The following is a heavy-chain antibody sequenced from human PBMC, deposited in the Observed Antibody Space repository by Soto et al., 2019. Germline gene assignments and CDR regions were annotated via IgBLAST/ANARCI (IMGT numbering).Heavy chain of an antibody. CDR1: GGTFNTFA. CDR2: IIPMFGTA. J-gene: IGHJ4*02. D-gene: IGHD3-22*01. Sequence: QVQLVQSGAEVKKPGSSVKVSCMASGGTFNTFAITWVRQAPGQGLECMGGIIPMFGTAHYAQKFQGRVTITADESTRTVYMDLSSLRSEDTSVYYCARCSPPRGYTAYWGQGTLVTVSS. CDR3: ARCSPPRGYTAY. V-gene: IGHV1-69*01.